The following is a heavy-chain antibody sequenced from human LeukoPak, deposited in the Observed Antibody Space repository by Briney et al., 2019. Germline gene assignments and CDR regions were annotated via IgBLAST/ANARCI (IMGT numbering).Heavy chain of an antibody. CDR3: AREIVGGTFDY. J-gene: IGHJ4*02. V-gene: IGHV3-11*01. Sequence: PGGSLRPSCAASGFIFSDYYMSWIRQAPGKGLEWVADISSNGDIKSYADSAGGRFTISRDNFKNSLYLEMNNLRAEDTAVYYCAREIVGGTFDYWGQGTLVTVAS. CDR2: ISSNGDIK. CDR1: GFIFSDYY. D-gene: IGHD1-1*01.